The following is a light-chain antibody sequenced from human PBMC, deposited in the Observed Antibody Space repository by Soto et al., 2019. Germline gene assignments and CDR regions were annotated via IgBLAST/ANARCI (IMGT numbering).Light chain of an antibody. V-gene: IGKV1-33*01. CDR3: QQYHNLLLT. CDR2: DAS. Sequence: DIQMTQSPSSLSASVGDRVTITCQASQDISNYLNWYQQKPGKAPNLLIYDASNLEAGVPSRFSGSGSGTHFTLIINSLQPEDTATYYFQQYHNLLLTFGGGTKVEMK. J-gene: IGKJ4*01. CDR1: QDISNY.